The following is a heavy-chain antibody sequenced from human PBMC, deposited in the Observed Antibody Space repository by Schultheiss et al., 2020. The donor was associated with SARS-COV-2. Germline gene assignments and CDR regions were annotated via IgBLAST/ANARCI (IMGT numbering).Heavy chain of an antibody. D-gene: IGHD6-13*01. J-gene: IGHJ4*02. CDR1: GFTFSSYW. V-gene: IGHV3-20*04. CDR3: AKEVGRFGSSRVFDY. Sequence: GGSLRLSCAASGFTFSSYWMSWVRQAPGKGLEWVSGINWDSGIIGYADSGKGRFTISRDNAKNSLYLQMNSLRAEDTAFYYCAKEVGRFGSSRVFDYWGQGTLVTVSS. CDR2: INWDSGII.